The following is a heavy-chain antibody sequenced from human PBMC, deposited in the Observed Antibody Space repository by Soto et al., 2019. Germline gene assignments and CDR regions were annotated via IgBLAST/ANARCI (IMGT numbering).Heavy chain of an antibody. CDR1: GFTFSNYA. CDR3: AKANSFFFSRTSCYAYYFDY. CDR2: ISGSGGST. J-gene: IGHJ4*02. V-gene: IGHV3-23*01. D-gene: IGHD2-2*01. Sequence: GGSLRLSCAASGFTFSNYAMSWLRQAPGKGLEWVSSISGSGGSTYYVDSVKGRFTISRDNSKNTLYLQVNSLRVEDTAVYYCAKANSFFFSRTSCYAYYFDYWGQGTLVTVSS.